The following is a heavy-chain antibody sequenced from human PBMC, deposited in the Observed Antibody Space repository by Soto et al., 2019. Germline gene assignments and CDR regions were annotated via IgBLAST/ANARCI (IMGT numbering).Heavy chain of an antibody. CDR2: IYPGDSDT. Sequence: RGESLKISCKGSGYRFTSYWIGWVRQMPGKGLEWMGIIYPGDSDTRYSPSFRGQVTISADKSIDTAYLQWDSLKASDTAIYYCARPRALGQWLVDFWGQGALVTVSS. CDR3: ARPRALGQWLVDF. J-gene: IGHJ4*02. D-gene: IGHD6-19*01. V-gene: IGHV5-51*01. CDR1: GYRFTSYW.